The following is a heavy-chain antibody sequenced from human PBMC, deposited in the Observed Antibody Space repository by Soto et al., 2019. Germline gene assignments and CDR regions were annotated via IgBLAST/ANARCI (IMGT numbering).Heavy chain of an antibody. J-gene: IGHJ5*02. V-gene: IGHV4-4*07. CDR2: FYTSGNT. D-gene: IGHD7-27*01. CDR3: ASDSTGWFDP. CDR1: GGSVSSYY. Sequence: TLSLTCTVSGGSVSSYYWSWIRQPAGKGLEWIGRFYTSGNTNYNPSLKSRVTMSLDTSKNQFSLKLSSVTAADTAVYFCASDSTGWFDPWGQGTLVTVSS.